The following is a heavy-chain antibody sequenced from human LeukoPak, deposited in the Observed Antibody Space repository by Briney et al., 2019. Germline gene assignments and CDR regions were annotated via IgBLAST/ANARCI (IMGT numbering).Heavy chain of an antibody. J-gene: IGHJ4*02. CDR1: GFTFYSYW. D-gene: IGHD4-17*01. CDR3: ARDEPTVTTGPPVGS. Sequence: GGSLRLSCAASGFTFYSYWMHWVRQAPGKGLVSVSCINGDGSTSNYADSVKGRFTISRDNAKNTLYLQMHSLRAEDTAVYYCARDEPTVTTGPPVGSWGQGTLVTVSS. CDR2: INGDGSTS. V-gene: IGHV3-74*01.